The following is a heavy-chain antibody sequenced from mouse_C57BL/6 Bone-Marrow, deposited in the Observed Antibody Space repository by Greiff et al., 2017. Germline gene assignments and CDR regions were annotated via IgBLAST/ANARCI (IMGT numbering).Heavy chain of an antibody. J-gene: IGHJ2*01. D-gene: IGHD1-1*01. CDR2: IDPANGNT. CDR3: ASRYYGSNYFDY. Sequence: EVQRVESVAELVRPGASVKLSCTASGFNIKNTYMHWVKQRPEQGLEWIGRIDPANGNTKYAPKFQGKATITADTSSNTAYLQLSSLTSEDTAIYYCASRYYGSNYFDYWGQGTTLTVSS. V-gene: IGHV14-3*01. CDR1: GFNIKNTY.